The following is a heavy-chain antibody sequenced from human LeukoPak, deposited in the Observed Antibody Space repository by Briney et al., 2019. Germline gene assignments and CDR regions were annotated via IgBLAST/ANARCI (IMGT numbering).Heavy chain of an antibody. CDR3: ARVVLGVVGTSYDAFDI. CDR2: LYSGGSP. J-gene: IGHJ3*02. D-gene: IGHD1-26*01. V-gene: IGHV3-66*01. CDR1: GFSVSSNY. Sequence: PGGSLRLSCAASGFSVSSNYMSWVRQAPEKGLEWVSILYSGGSPYYAESVKGRFTISRDNSKSTLFLQMNNLGAEDTAMYYCARVVLGVVGTSYDAFDIWGQGTMVTVSS.